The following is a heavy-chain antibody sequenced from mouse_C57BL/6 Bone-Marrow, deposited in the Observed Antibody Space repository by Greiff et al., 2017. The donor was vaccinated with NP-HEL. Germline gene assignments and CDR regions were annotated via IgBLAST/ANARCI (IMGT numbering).Heavy chain of an antibody. CDR2: INPGSGGT. D-gene: IGHD2-2*01. CDR1: GYAFTNYL. J-gene: IGHJ3*01. CDR3: ARSPLYYGYDWFAD. V-gene: IGHV1-54*01. Sequence: QVQLQQSGAELVRPGTSVKVSCKASGYAFTNYLIEWVKQRPGQGLEWIGVINPGSGGTNYNEKFKGKATLTADKSSSTAYMQLSILTSEDSAVYFCARSPLYYGYDWFADWGQGTLVTVSA.